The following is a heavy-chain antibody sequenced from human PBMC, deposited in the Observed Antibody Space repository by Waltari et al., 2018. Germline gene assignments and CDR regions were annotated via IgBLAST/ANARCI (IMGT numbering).Heavy chain of an antibody. CDR3: AGGAVVADVWT. CDR2: KSYDGSSK. CDR1: GFTFSSYL. V-gene: IGHV3-30*01. Sequence: QVQLVESGGGVVQPGRSLRLSCATSGFTFSSYLFHWVRQAPGKGLEWVAIKSYDGSSKYYADSVQGRFTISRDASKKTLYLQMNSLRPDDTALYFCAGGAVVADVWTWGQGTLVTVSS. J-gene: IGHJ5*02. D-gene: IGHD2-15*01.